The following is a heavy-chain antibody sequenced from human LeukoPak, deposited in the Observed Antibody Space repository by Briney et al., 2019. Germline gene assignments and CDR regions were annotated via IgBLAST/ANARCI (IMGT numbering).Heavy chain of an antibody. V-gene: IGHV3-74*01. J-gene: IGHJ4*02. D-gene: IGHD2-15*01. Sequence: PGGSLRLSCTASGFTFSSYWMQWVRQAPGKGLVWVSRINSDGSSPSYADSVKDRFTISRDNSKNTLYLQMNNLSAEDTAVYYCARETSGSFPYWGQGTLVTVSS. CDR3: ARETSGSFPY. CDR1: GFTFSSYW. CDR2: INSDGSSP.